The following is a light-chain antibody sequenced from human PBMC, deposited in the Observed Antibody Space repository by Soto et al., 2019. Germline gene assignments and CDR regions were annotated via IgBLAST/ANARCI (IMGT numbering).Light chain of an antibody. CDR3: QQYGSAPWT. Sequence: EMVLTQAPGTLPLSPGDGATLYCRASQSVASSYLAWYQQKPGQAPRLLIHGASSRSTGLPDRFSGRGSGTYFTLTLSRLEPEDFAVYHCQQYGSAPWTSGQGTKVDIK. CDR2: GAS. V-gene: IGKV3-20*01. J-gene: IGKJ1*01. CDR1: QSVASSY.